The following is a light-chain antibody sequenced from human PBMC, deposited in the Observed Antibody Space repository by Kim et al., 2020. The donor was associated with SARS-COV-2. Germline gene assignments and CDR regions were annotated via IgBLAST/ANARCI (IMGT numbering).Light chain of an antibody. CDR3: AAWDDSLNGWV. CDR1: SSNIGSNT. V-gene: IGLV1-44*01. CDR2: SHN. Sequence: ELTQPPSASGTPGQRVTISCSGSSSNIGSNTVNWYQQLPGTAPKLLIYSHNQRPSGVPDRFSGSKSGTSASLAISGLQSEDEADYYCAAWDDSLNGWVFGGGTQLTVL. J-gene: IGLJ3*02.